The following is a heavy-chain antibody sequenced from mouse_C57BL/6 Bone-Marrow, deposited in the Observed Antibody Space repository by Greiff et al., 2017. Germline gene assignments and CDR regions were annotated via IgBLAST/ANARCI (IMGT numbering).Heavy chain of an antibody. Sequence: VQRVESGAELARPGASVTLSCKASGYTFTSSGISWVKQRTGQGLEWIGEIYPRSGNTYYNEKFKGKATLTADKSSSTAYMELRSLTSEDSAVYFCAMRYYFDYWGQGTTLTVSS. V-gene: IGHV1-81*01. CDR3: AMRYYFDY. J-gene: IGHJ2*01. CDR1: GYTFTSSG. D-gene: IGHD2-3*01. CDR2: IYPRSGNT.